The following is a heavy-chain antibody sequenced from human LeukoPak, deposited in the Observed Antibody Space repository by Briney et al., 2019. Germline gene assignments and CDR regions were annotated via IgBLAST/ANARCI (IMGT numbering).Heavy chain of an antibody. J-gene: IGHJ4*02. CDR2: ISGSGGST. CDR1: GFTFSSYA. CDR3: AKDTLRTVRGYYFDY. V-gene: IGHV3-23*01. Sequence: GGSLRLSCAASGFTFSSYAMSWVRQAPGKGLEWVSAISGSGGSTYYADSVKGRFTISRDNSKNTLCLQMNSLRAEDTAVYYCAKDTLRTVRGYYFDYWGQGTLVTVSS. D-gene: IGHD3-10*02.